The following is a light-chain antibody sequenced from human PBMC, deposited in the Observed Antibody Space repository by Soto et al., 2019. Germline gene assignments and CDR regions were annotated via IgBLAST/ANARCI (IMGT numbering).Light chain of an antibody. J-gene: IGKJ5*01. V-gene: IGKV3D-15*01. CDR2: GAS. CDR3: QQYNNWPPIT. CDR1: QSVSNN. Sequence: EIVLTQSPGTLSLSPGERATLSCRASQSVSNNYLAWYQQKPGQAPSLLIFGASNRAPDIPDRFSGSGSGTEFTLTISSLQSEDFAVYYCQQYNNWPPITFGQRTRLAIK.